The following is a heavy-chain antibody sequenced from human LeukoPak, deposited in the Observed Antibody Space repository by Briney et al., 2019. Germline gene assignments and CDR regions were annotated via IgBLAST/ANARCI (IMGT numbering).Heavy chain of an antibody. CDR1: GGSISSGGYS. CDR3: ARRQLYYYDSSGWHAFDI. V-gene: IGHV4-39*07. J-gene: IGHJ3*02. D-gene: IGHD3-22*01. CDR2: INHSGST. Sequence: SETLSLTCTVSGGSISSGGYSWSWIRQPPGKGLEWIGEINHSGSTNYNPSLKSRVTISVDTSKNQFSLKLSSVTAADTAVYYCARRQLYYYDSSGWHAFDIWGQGTMVTVSS.